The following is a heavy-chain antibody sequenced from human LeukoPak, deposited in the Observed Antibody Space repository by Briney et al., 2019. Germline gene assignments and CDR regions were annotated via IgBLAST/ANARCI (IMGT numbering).Heavy chain of an antibody. CDR1: AFSFSSYW. V-gene: IGHV3-7*01. Sequence: GGSLRLSCAASAFSFSSYWMSWVRQAPGKGLEWVANIKQDGSEKNYVDSVKGRFTISRDNAKNSLYLQMNSLRAEAMAVYYCARQPFDYWGQGTLVTVSS. J-gene: IGHJ4*02. CDR2: IKQDGSEK. CDR3: ARQPFDY. D-gene: IGHD1-14*01.